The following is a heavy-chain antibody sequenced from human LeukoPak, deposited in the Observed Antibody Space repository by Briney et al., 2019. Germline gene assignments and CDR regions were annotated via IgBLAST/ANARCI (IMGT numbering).Heavy chain of an antibody. CDR3: AKESPPDTGTTTSDFDY. V-gene: IGHV3-66*01. CDR2: IYSGGST. D-gene: IGHD1-7*01. J-gene: IGHJ4*02. CDR1: GFTFSSYW. Sequence: GGPLRLSCAASGFTFSSYWMSWVRQAPGKGLEWVSVIYSGGSTYYADSVKGRFTISRDNSKNTLYLQMNSLRAEDTAVYYCAKESPPDTGTTTSDFDYWGQGTLVTVSS.